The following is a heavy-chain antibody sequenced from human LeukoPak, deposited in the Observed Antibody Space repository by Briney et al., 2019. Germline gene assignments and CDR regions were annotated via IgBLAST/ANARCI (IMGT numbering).Heavy chain of an antibody. CDR1: GGSISSYY. Sequence: SETLSLTCTVSGGSISSYYWSWIRQPPGKGLEWIGYIYYSGSTNYNPSLKSRVIISLDTSKNQFSLKLSSVTAADTAVYYCARDTYYDSSGRYWYFDLWGRGTLVTVSS. J-gene: IGHJ2*01. CDR3: ARDTYYDSSGRYWYFDL. V-gene: IGHV4-59*01. D-gene: IGHD3-22*01. CDR2: IYYSGST.